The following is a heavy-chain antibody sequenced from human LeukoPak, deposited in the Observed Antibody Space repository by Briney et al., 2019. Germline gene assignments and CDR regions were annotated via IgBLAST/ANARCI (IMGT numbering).Heavy chain of an antibody. Sequence: GGSLRLSCAASGFTFSSYGMSWVRQAPGEGLEWVSAIGGRDGSTYYADSVKGRFTISRDNSKNTLYVQMNSLRAEDTAVYYCAKGHCYGSGSFWGQGTLVTVSS. CDR1: GFTFSSYG. V-gene: IGHV3-23*01. J-gene: IGHJ4*02. CDR3: AKGHCYGSGSF. CDR2: IGGRDGST. D-gene: IGHD3-10*01.